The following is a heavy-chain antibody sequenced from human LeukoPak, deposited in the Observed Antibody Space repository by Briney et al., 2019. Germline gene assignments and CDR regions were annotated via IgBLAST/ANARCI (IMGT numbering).Heavy chain of an antibody. V-gene: IGHV3-23*01. J-gene: IGHJ3*02. D-gene: IGHD2-21*02. CDR1: GFTFSSYA. CDR3: ARGCGGDCYFSDAFDI. Sequence: GGSLRLSCAASGFTFSSYAMSWVRQAPGKGLEWVSAISGSGGSTYYADSVKGRFTISRDNSKNTLYLQMNSLRAEDTAVYYCARGCGGDCYFSDAFDIWGQGTVVTVSS. CDR2: ISGSGGST.